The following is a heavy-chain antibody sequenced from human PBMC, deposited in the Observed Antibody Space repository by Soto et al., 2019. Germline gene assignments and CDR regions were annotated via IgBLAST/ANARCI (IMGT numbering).Heavy chain of an antibody. D-gene: IGHD6-13*01. J-gene: IGHJ4*02. V-gene: IGHV4-34*01. CDR2: INHSGST. CDR3: AREKPYSSSWYHDY. Sequence: QVQLQQWGAGLLKPSETLSLTCAVYGGSFSGYYWSWIRQPPGKGLEWIGEINHSGSTNYNPSLNSRVTISVDTSTNQFSLKLSSVHAADTAVYYCAREKPYSSSWYHDYWGQGTLVTVSS. CDR1: GGSFSGYY.